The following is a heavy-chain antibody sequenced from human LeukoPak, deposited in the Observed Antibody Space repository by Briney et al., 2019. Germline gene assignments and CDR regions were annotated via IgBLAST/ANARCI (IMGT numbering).Heavy chain of an antibody. D-gene: IGHD1-26*01. V-gene: IGHV3-15*01. Sequence: GSLRLSCVASGFTYRRYSMSWVRQAPGKGLEWVGRIKSKTDGGTTDYAAPVKGRFTISRDDSKNTLYLQMNSLKTEDTAVYYCTTVSGSYYFDGDYFDYWGQGTLVTVSS. CDR3: TTVSGSYYFDGDYFDY. J-gene: IGHJ4*02. CDR1: GFTYRRYS. CDR2: IKSKTDGGTT.